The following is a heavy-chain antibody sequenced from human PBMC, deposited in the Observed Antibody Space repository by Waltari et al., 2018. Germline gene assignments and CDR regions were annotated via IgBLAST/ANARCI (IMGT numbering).Heavy chain of an antibody. J-gene: IGHJ4*02. V-gene: IGHV3-30-3*01. Sequence: QVQLEESGGGVVQPGRSLRLSCAASGFTFSSYAMHWVRQAPGKGLEWVAVISYDGSNKYYADSVKGRFTISRDNSKNTLYLQMNSLRAEDTAVYYCARDQNPMIVVVSFDYWGQGTLVTVS. CDR3: ARDQNPMIVVVSFDY. CDR1: GFTFSSYA. CDR2: ISYDGSNK. D-gene: IGHD3-22*01.